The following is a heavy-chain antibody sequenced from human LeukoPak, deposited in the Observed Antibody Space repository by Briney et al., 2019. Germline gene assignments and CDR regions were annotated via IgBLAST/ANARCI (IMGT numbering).Heavy chain of an antibody. CDR1: GFTFSSYS. J-gene: IGHJ4*02. CDR3: ARAPDYYDSSGYYHDY. D-gene: IGHD3-22*01. Sequence: TGGSLRLSCAASGFTFSSYSMNWVRQAPGKGLEWVSSISSSSSYIYYADSVKGRFTISRDNAKNSLYLQMNSLRAEDTAVYYCARAPDYYDSSGYYHDYWGQGTLVTVSS. CDR2: ISSSSSYI. V-gene: IGHV3-21*01.